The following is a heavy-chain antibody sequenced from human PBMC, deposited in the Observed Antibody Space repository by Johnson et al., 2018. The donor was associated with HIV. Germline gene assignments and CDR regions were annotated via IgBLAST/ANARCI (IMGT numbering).Heavy chain of an antibody. V-gene: IGHV3-15*01. J-gene: IGHJ3*02. CDR2: IKSKTDGGTT. CDR1: GFTFSNAW. Sequence: VQLVESGGGVVRPGGSLRLSCAASGFTFSNAWMSWVRQAPGKGLEWVGRIKSKTDGGTTDYAAPVKGRFTISREDSKNTLYLQMNSLQNEDTAVYYCTTDPGWASSGWCIDAFDIWGQGTMVTVSS. D-gene: IGHD6-13*01. CDR3: TTDPGWASSGWCIDAFDI.